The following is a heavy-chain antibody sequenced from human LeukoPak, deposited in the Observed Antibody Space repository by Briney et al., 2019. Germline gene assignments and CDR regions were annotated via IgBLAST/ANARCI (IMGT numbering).Heavy chain of an antibody. V-gene: IGHV3-53*01. J-gene: IGHJ6*02. D-gene: IGHD6-19*01. CDR1: GFTVSSNY. CDR2: IYSGGST. CDR3: ARGLAVAGYYYGMDV. Sequence: GGSLRLSCAASGFTVSSNYMSWVRRAPGKGLQWVSVIYSGGSTYYADSVKGRFTISRDNSKNTLYLQMNSLRAEDTAVYYCARGLAVAGYYYGMDVWGLGTTVTVSS.